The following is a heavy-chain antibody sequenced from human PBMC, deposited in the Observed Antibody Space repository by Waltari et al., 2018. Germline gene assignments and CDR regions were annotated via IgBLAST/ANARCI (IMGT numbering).Heavy chain of an antibody. D-gene: IGHD5-18*01. CDR2: IRYDGTNK. CDR3: AKETGRGYSSQGDAFDI. CDR1: GFTFSTYG. J-gene: IGHJ3*02. Sequence: QVQLVESGGGVVQPGGSLRHSCAATGFTFSTYGMHWVRQTPGKGLEWVTFIRYDGTNKYYADSVRGRFTISRDNSKSTLYLQMNSLRPEDTAVYYCAKETGRGYSSQGDAFDIWGLGTMVTVSS. V-gene: IGHV3-30*02.